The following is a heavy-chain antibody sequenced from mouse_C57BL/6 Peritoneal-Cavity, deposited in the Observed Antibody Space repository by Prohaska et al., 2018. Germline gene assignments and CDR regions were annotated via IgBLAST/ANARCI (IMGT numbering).Heavy chain of an antibody. Sequence: EVKLLQSGGGLVPPGGSLRLSCAASGIDFSRYWMSWVRRAPGKGLEWIGEINSDSSTKNDAPSLKDKFIISRDNAKNTLYLQISKVRSEDTALYYCARLLGDYRSQGTVVTVTT. CDR1: GIDFSRYW. CDR3: ARLLGDY. V-gene: IGHV4-1*01. CDR2: INSDSSTK. J-gene: IGHJ4*01.